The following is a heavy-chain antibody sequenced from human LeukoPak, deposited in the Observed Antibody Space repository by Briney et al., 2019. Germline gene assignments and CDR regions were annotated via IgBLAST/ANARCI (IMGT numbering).Heavy chain of an antibody. D-gene: IGHD3-10*01. CDR1: GFTFSSYW. V-gene: IGHV3-7*05. Sequence: GGSLRLSCAASGFTFSSYWMSWGRQAPGKGLEWVANIKQDGSERYYVDSVKGRFTISRDNAKNSLYLQMHSLRAEDTAVYYCARDLRGFFYWGQGTLVTVSS. CDR3: ARDLRGFFY. CDR2: IKQDGSER. J-gene: IGHJ4*02.